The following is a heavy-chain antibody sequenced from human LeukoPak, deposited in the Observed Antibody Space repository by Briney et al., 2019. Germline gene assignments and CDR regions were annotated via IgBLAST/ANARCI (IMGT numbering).Heavy chain of an antibody. CDR3: VKEADNSATYYMDV. CDR1: GFTFNEYV. J-gene: IGHJ6*03. V-gene: IGHV3-23*01. Sequence: GGSLTLSCAVSGFTFNEYVMSWVRQAPGSGLEWVSAVSSSGFSTYYADSVKGRFAISRDNFKNTLYLQLNSLRGEDTAVYYCVKEADNSATYYMDVWGKGTTVTVSS. D-gene: IGHD2/OR15-2a*01. CDR2: VSSSGFST.